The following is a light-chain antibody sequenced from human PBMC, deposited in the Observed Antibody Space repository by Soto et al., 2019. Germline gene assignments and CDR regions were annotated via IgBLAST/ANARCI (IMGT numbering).Light chain of an antibody. CDR1: SSDIGAHDY. Sequence: QSALTQPASVSGSPGQSITISCTGTSSDIGAHDYVSWYQQHPGTAPKLIIYGINNPPSGVSGRFSAAKSGNTASLTISGLQPEDDAIYYCSAYTASVFGGGTKLTVL. V-gene: IGLV2-14*01. J-gene: IGLJ2*01. CDR3: SAYTASV. CDR2: GIN.